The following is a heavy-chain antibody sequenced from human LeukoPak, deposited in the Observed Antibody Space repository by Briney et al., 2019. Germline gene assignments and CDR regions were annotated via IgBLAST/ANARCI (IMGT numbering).Heavy chain of an antibody. CDR1: GFTFSSYA. D-gene: IGHD6-13*01. CDR2: ISGSGDNI. J-gene: IGHJ4*02. V-gene: IGHV3-23*01. Sequence: GGSLRLSCAASGFTFSSYAMSWVRQAPGKGLEWVSLISGSGDNIDYADSVKGRFTISRDNSKSTFYLQMYSLRAEDTAIYYCAKGSGYSTSWYYDYWGQGTLVTVSS. CDR3: AKGSGYSTSWYYDY.